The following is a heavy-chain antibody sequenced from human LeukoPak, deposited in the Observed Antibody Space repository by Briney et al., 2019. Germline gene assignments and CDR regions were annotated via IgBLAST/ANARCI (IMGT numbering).Heavy chain of an antibody. V-gene: IGHV4-34*01. CDR2: INHSGST. CDR3: ARPDYGDYDGLDY. Sequence: SETLSLTCAVYGGSFSGYYWSWIRQPPGKGLEWIGEINHSGSTNYNPSLKSRVTISVDTSKNQFSLKLSSVTAADTAVYYCARPDYGDYDGLDYWGQGTLVTVSS. J-gene: IGHJ4*02. D-gene: IGHD4-17*01. CDR1: GGSFSGYY.